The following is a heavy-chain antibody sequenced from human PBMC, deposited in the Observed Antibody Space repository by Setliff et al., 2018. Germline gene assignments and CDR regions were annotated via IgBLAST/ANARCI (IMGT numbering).Heavy chain of an antibody. V-gene: IGHV4-34*12. CDR1: GGSFSGYY. CDR2: IIHSGST. Sequence: SETLSLTCAVYGGSFSGYYWSWIRQPPGKRLEWIGEIIHSGSTNYNPSLKSRVTTSMDTSKNQFSLKVPSVTAADTAVYYCARSFSRSGKFLLDYWGQGALVTVSS. J-gene: IGHJ4*02. CDR3: ARSFSRSGKFLLDY. D-gene: IGHD1-26*01.